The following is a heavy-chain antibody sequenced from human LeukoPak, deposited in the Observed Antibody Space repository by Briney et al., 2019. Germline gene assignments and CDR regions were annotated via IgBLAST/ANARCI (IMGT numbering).Heavy chain of an antibody. J-gene: IGHJ4*02. D-gene: IGHD2-21*01. CDR1: GYTFTGYY. CDR2: INPNSGGT. Sequence: ASVKVSCRASGYTFTGYYMHWVRQAPGQGFEWMGWINPNSGGTNYAQKFLGRVTMTRDTSTSTAYVELSGLTSDDTAVYHCARDDKHAFEYWGQGTLVTVSS. V-gene: IGHV1-2*02. CDR3: ARDDKHAFEY.